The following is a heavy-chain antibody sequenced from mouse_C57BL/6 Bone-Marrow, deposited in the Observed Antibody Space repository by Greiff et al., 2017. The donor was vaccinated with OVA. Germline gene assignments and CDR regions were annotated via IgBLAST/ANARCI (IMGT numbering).Heavy chain of an antibody. CDR1: GYTFTSYW. CDR3: ARIYDGDCVDD. Sequence: QVHVKQPGAELVKPGASVKMSCKASGYTFTSYWITWVKQRPGQGLEWIGDIYPGSGSTNYNEKFKSKATLTVDTYSRTAYMQLSSLTSEDSAVDYCARIYDGDCVDDWGLGTTLTVSS. CDR2: IYPGSGST. V-gene: IGHV1-55*01. D-gene: IGHD2-3*01. J-gene: IGHJ2*01.